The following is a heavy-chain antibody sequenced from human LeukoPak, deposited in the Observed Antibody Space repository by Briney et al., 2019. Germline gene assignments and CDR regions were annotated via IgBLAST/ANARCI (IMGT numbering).Heavy chain of an antibody. CDR3: ARDLSITGTSGSFDP. V-gene: IGHV3-20*04. CDR2: INWNGGST. J-gene: IGHJ5*02. CDR1: GFTFSSYA. D-gene: IGHD1-7*01. Sequence: PGGSLRLSCAASGFTFSSYAMSWVRLAPGKGLEWVSGINWNGGSTGYADSVKGRFTISRDNAKNSLYLQMNSLRAEDTALYYCARDLSITGTSGSFDPWGQGTLVTVSS.